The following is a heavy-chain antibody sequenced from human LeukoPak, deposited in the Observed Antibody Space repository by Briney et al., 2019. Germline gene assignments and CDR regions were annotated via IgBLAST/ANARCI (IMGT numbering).Heavy chain of an antibody. CDR2: MNSDGSST. CDR3: ARGGSPPEALGDTFDV. CDR1: GFTFSNYW. Sequence: EGSLRLSCAASGFTFSNYWMHWVPQAPGKGRVWVSLMNSDGSSTNYADSVKGLFTVSRHNAKNTLILQMNSLRAEDTAVYYCARGGSPPEALGDTFDVWGHGTLVTVSS. J-gene: IGHJ3*01. D-gene: IGHD1-26*01. V-gene: IGHV3-74*01.